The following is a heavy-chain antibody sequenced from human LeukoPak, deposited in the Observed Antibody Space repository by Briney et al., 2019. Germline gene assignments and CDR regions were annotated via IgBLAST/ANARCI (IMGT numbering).Heavy chain of an antibody. D-gene: IGHD1-7*01. CDR2: ISSRGSYR. J-gene: IGHJ6*02. Sequence: GGSLRVSCVVSGFIFSNHSMNWVRQAPGSGLEWVSSISSRGSYRFYADSVKGRFTISRDNASKSLSLQMTSLRGEDTAVYYCVRGSRKLGGMDVWGQGTTVTVSS. V-gene: IGHV3-21*01. CDR1: GFIFSNHS. CDR3: VRGSRKLGGMDV.